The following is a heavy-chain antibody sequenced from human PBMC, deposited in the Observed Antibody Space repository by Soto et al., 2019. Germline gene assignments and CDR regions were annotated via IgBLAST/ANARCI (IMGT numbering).Heavy chain of an antibody. CDR1: GFTFTKAY. V-gene: IGHV3-15*01. Sequence: EVQLVESGGGLVEPGGSIRLSCVASGFTFTKAYMTWVRQAPGKGLEWVGRIKGSHAGGTTDYATSVKGRFTISRDDSKNTLYLQMNSLKTEDTSVYYCATEGGYPGSNFCGAYWGQGTLVTVSS. D-gene: IGHD1-26*01. CDR2: IKGSHAGGTT. J-gene: IGHJ4*02. CDR3: ATEGGYPGSNFCGAY.